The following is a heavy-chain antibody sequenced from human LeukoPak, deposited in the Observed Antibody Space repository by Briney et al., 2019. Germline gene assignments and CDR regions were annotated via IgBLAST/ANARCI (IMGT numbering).Heavy chain of an antibody. CDR2: ISGSSSTI. CDR1: GFTFSSYS. V-gene: IGHV3-48*02. Sequence: GGSLRLSCAASGFTFSSYSMNWVRQAPGKGLEWVSYISGSSSTIYYADSVKGRLTISRDNARNSLYPQMDSLRDEDTAVYYCARDGYGDYLFDYWGQGTLVTVSS. CDR3: ARDGYGDYLFDY. J-gene: IGHJ4*02. D-gene: IGHD4-17*01.